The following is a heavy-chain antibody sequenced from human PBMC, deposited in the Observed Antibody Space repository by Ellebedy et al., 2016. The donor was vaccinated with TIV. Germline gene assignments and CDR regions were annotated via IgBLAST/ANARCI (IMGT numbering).Heavy chain of an antibody. Sequence: AASVKVSCKASGYTFSSYYMHWVRQAPGQGLEWMGIINPSGGSTTYAQNLQGRVTMTRDTSTTTVYMELSSLRSEDTAMYYCARARSNGWLHTPDYWGQGTLVIVSS. D-gene: IGHD6-19*01. CDR2: INPSGGST. CDR3: ARARSNGWLHTPDY. V-gene: IGHV1-46*04. J-gene: IGHJ4*02. CDR1: GYTFSSYY.